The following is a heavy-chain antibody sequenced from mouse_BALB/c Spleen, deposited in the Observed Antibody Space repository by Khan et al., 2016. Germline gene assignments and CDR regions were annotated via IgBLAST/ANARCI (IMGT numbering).Heavy chain of an antibody. CDR3: ARPDRRGYFDY. CDR1: GYTFSSYW. V-gene: IGHV1-9*01. J-gene: IGHJ2*01. Sequence: QVQLQQSGAELMKPGASVKISCKATGYTFSSYWIEWVKQRPGHGLEWIGEILPGSGSTNYNEKFRGKATFTADTSSNTAYMQLSSLTSEDSAVHYWARPDRRGYFDYWGQGTTLTVSS. CDR2: ILPGSGST.